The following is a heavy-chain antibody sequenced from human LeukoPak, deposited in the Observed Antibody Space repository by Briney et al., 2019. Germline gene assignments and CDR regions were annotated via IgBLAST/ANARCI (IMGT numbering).Heavy chain of an antibody. D-gene: IGHD2-2*01. J-gene: IGHJ6*02. Sequence: SETLSLTCTVSGGSISSGGYYWSWIRQHPGKGLEWIGYIYYSGSTYYNPSLKSRVTISVDTSKNQFSLKLSSVTAADTAVYYCARDARYCSSTGCSHGMDVWGQGTTVTVSS. CDR1: GGSISSGGYY. CDR3: ARDARYCSSTGCSHGMDV. V-gene: IGHV4-31*03. CDR2: IYYSGST.